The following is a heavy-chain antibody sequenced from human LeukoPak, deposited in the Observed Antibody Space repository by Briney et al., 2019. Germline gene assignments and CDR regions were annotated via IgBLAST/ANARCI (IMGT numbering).Heavy chain of an antibody. V-gene: IGHV3-53*05. CDR1: GFTVSSNY. D-gene: IGHD6-6*01. CDR3: AKDRSSQAFDY. CDR2: IYSGGST. J-gene: IGHJ4*02. Sequence: GGSPRLSCAASGFTVSSNYMSWVRQAPGKGLEWVSVIYSGGSTYYADSVKGRFTISRDNSKNTLYLQMNSLRAEDTAVYYCAKDRSSQAFDYWGQGTLVTVSS.